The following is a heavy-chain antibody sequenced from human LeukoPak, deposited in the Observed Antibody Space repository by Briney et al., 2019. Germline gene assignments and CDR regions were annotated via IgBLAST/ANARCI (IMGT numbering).Heavy chain of an antibody. J-gene: IGHJ4*02. CDR3: ARVYSYGFDY. CDR2: IYHSGST. D-gene: IGHD5-18*01. V-gene: IGHV4-30-2*01. Sequence: PSVTLSLTCAVSGGSISSGGYSWSWIRQPPGKGLEWIGYIYHSGSTYYNPSLKSRVTISVDRSKNQFSLKLSSVTAADTAVYYCARVYSYGFDYWGQGTLVTVSS. CDR1: GGSISSGGYS.